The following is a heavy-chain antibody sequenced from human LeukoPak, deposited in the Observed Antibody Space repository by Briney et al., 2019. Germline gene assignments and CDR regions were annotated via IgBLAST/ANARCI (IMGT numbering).Heavy chain of an antibody. CDR2: ISGSGGST. CDR3: AKDGAIFPDYYYYGMDV. V-gene: IGHV3-23*01. Sequence: GGSLRLSCAASGFTFSSYAMSWVRQAPGKGLEWVSAISGSGGSTYYADSVKGRFTISRDNSKNTLYPQMNSLRAEDTAVYYCAKDGAIFPDYYYYGMDVWGQGTTVTVSS. D-gene: IGHD3-3*01. J-gene: IGHJ6*02. CDR1: GFTFSSYA.